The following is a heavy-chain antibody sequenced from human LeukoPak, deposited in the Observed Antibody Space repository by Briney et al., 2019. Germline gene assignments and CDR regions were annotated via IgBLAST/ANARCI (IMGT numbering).Heavy chain of an antibody. CDR2: IKQDGSEK. J-gene: IGHJ4*02. D-gene: IGHD2-2*01. CDR3: ARIGRYCSSTSCYAGYFDY. CDR1: GFTFSSYW. V-gene: IGHV3-7*01. Sequence: PGGSLRLSCAASGFTFSSYWMSWVRQAPGKGPEWVANIKQDGSEKYYVDSVKGRFTISRDNAKNSLYLQMNSLRAEDTAVYYCARIGRYCSSTSCYAGYFDYWGQGTLVTVSS.